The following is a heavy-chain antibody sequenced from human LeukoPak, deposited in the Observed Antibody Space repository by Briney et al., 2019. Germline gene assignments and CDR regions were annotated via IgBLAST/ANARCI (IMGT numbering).Heavy chain of an antibody. Sequence: PGGSLRLSCAASGFTVSSNYMSWVRQAPGKGLEWVSVIYSGGSTYYTDSVKGRFTISRDNSKNTLCLQMNSLRAEDTAVYYCAREHYYYGMDVWGQGTTVTVSS. CDR2: IYSGGST. CDR3: AREHYYYGMDV. J-gene: IGHJ6*02. V-gene: IGHV3-53*01. CDR1: GFTVSSNY.